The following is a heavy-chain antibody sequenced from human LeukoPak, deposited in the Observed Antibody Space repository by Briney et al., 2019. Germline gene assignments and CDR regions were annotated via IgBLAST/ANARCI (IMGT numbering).Heavy chain of an antibody. CDR1: GGSISSYY. V-gene: IGHV4-39*01. CDR2: IYYSGST. Sequence: SETLSLTCTVSGGSISSYYWGWIRQPPGKGLEWIGSIYYSGSTYYNPSLKSRVTISVDTSKNQFSLKLSSVTAADTAVYYCARHEWGIYSGKRLGFDYWGQGTLVTVSS. J-gene: IGHJ4*02. D-gene: IGHD5-12*01. CDR3: ARHEWGIYSGKRLGFDY.